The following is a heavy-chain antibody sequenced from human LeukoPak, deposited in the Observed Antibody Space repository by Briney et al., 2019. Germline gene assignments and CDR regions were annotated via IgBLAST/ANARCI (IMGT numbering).Heavy chain of an antibody. CDR2: ISAYNGNT. CDR1: GYTFTSYG. J-gene: IGHJ1*01. D-gene: IGHD6-13*01. CDR3: ARDHSIAAAGTPFRH. Sequence: GASVKVSCKASGYTFTSYGISWVRQAPGQGLEWMGWISAYNGNTNYAQKLQGRVTMTTDTSTSTAYMELRSLRSDDTAVYYCARDHSIAAAGTPFRHWGQGTLVTVSS. V-gene: IGHV1-18*01.